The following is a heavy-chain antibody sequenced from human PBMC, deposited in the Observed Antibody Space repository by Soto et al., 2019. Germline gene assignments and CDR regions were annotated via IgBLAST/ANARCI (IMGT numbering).Heavy chain of an antibody. Sequence: GGSLRLSCAASGFTFSNAWMSWVRQAPGKGLEWVGRIKSKTDGGTTDYAAPVKGRFTISRDDSKNTLYLQMNSLKTEDTAVYYCTTDSGKQLTGEGNGYWGQGTLVTVSS. CDR1: GFTFSNAW. CDR3: TTDSGKQLTGEGNGY. CDR2: IKSKTDGGTT. V-gene: IGHV3-15*01. D-gene: IGHD7-27*01. J-gene: IGHJ4*02.